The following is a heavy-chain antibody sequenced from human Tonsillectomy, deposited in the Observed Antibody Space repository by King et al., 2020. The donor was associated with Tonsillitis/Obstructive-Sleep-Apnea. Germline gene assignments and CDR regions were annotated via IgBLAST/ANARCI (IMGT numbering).Heavy chain of an antibody. CDR3: ARDGDIVVGGRFYMDV. J-gene: IGHJ6*03. CDR2: MWSVGSKM. CDR1: GFPFSSYG. Sequence: VQLVESGGGVVQPGRSLRLSCAASGFPFSSYGMHWVRQAPGKGLEWGAFMWSVGSKMYYAYSVKGRFTISRDTSKNTLYLQMNSLRAEDTAVYYCARDGDIVVGGRFYMDVWGKGTTVTVSS. V-gene: IGHV3-33*01. D-gene: IGHD2-15*01.